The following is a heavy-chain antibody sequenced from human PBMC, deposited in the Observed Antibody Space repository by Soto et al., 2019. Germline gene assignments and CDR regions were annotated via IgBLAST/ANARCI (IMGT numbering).Heavy chain of an antibody. J-gene: IGHJ6*02. CDR3: ARGKVYGDSGGYYGMDV. Sequence: SETLSLTCAVYGGSFSGYYWSWIRQPPGKGLEWIGEINHSGNTNYNPSLKSRVTISVDTSKNQFSLKLSSVTAADTAVYYCARGKVYGDSGGYYGMDVWGQGTTVTVSS. D-gene: IGHD4-17*01. CDR2: INHSGNT. CDR1: GGSFSGYY. V-gene: IGHV4-34*01.